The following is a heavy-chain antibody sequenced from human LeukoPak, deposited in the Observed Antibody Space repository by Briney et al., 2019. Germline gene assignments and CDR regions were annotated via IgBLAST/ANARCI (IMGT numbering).Heavy chain of an antibody. J-gene: IGHJ4*02. CDR3: STVGSSASDPYDY. V-gene: IGHV1-69*13. Sequence: SVKVSCKASGGTFTSYGISWVRQAPGQGLEWMGGIIPMFGTTKYAQKFQGRVTITADQSTRTAYMEMSSLRSEDTALYYCSTVGSSASDPYDYWGQGTQVTVSS. CDR1: GGTFTSYG. D-gene: IGHD2-2*01. CDR2: IIPMFGTT.